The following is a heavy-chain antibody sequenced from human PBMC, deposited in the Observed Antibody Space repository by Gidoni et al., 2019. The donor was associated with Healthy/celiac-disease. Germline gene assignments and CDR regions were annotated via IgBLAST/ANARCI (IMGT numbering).Heavy chain of an antibody. CDR3: ARISPPAIHVNYYFDY. CDR1: GFSLSNARMG. V-gene: IGHV2-26*01. Sequence: QVTLKESGPVLVKPTETLTLTCTVSGFSLSNARMGVSWIRTPPGTALEWLAHIFSNDEKSYSTSLKSRLTISKYTSKSQVVLTMTNMDPVDTATYYCARISPPAIHVNYYFDYWGQGTLVTVSS. D-gene: IGHD2-2*01. CDR2: IFSNDEK. J-gene: IGHJ4*02.